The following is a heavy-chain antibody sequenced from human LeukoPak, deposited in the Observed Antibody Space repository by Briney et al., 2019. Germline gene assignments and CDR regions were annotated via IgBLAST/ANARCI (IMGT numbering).Heavy chain of an antibody. Sequence: GSLRLSCAASGFTFSSYAMHWVRQAPGKGLEWVALIRYDGSNKYCADSVKGRFTISRDNSKNTLYLQMNSLRAEDTAVYYCAKDRTIAVASKGFDPWGQGTLVTVSS. CDR1: GFTFSSYA. D-gene: IGHD6-13*01. J-gene: IGHJ5*02. CDR2: IRYDGSNK. CDR3: AKDRTIAVASKGFDP. V-gene: IGHV3-30*02.